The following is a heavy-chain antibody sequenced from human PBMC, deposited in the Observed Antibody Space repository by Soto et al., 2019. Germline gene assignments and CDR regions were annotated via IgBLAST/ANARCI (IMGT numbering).Heavy chain of an antibody. J-gene: IGHJ6*03. D-gene: IGHD7-27*01. CDR2: ISSSGSTI. V-gene: IGHV3-11*01. CDR3: ARDRTNWGGNNYYYYMDV. Sequence: GGSLRLSCAASGFTFSDYYMSWIRQAPGKGLEWVSYISSSGSTIYYADSVKGRFTISRDNAKNSLYLQMNSLRAEDTAVYYCARDRTNWGGNNYYYYMDVWGKGTTVTVSS. CDR1: GFTFSDYY.